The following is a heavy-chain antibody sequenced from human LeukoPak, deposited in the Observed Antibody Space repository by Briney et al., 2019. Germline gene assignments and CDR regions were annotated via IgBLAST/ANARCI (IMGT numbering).Heavy chain of an antibody. CDR1: GFTFSSYW. CDR2: IKQDGREK. J-gene: IGHJ3*02. CDR3: ARYGSGKEDDAFDI. V-gene: IGHV3-7*01. D-gene: IGHD6-19*01. Sequence: GGSLRLSCAASGFTFSSYWMSWVRQAPGKGLEWVANIKQDGREKYYVDSVKGRFTISRDNAKNSLYLQMNSLRAEDTAVYYCARYGSGKEDDAFDIWGQGTMVTVSS.